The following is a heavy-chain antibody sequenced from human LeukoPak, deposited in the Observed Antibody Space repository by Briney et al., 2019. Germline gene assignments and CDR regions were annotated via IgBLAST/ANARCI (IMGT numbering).Heavy chain of an antibody. CDR3: ARGTKTGNTGYDWSY. D-gene: IGHD5-12*01. CDR1: GASISPYY. V-gene: IGHV4-59*01. CDR2: IYYTGST. Sequence: PSETLSLTCSVSGASISPYYWTWIRQLPGRGLEWIGYIYYTGSTTYNSSLKSRVIMSVGTATNQFTLELSSVTAADTAVYYCARGTKTGNTGYDWSYWGQGSLVTVSS. J-gene: IGHJ4*02.